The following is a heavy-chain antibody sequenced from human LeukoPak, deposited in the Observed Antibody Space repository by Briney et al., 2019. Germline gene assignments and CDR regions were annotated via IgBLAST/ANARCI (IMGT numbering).Heavy chain of an antibody. Sequence: GASVKVSCKASGGTFSSYAISWVRQAPGQGLEWMGGIIPIFGTANYAQKFQGRVTITADESTGTAYMELSSLRSEDTAVYYCAQSNRQLVHFDYWGQGTLVTVSS. J-gene: IGHJ4*02. D-gene: IGHD6-6*01. CDR2: IIPIFGTA. CDR3: AQSNRQLVHFDY. CDR1: GGTFSSYA. V-gene: IGHV1-69*13.